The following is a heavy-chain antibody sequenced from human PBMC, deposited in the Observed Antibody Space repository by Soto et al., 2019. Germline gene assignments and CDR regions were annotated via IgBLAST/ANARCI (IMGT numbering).Heavy chain of an antibody. Sequence: VKLLESGGTLVEPGGSLRLSCAVSGFTFSSYAMHWVRQAPGKGLEWVAVISYDGSNKYYADSVKGRFTISRDNSKNTLYLQMNSLRAEDTAVYRVVTATNDAFDIWGQGTMVTVSS. CDR1: GFTFSSYA. CDR2: ISYDGSNK. J-gene: IGHJ3*02. D-gene: IGHD2-21*02. CDR3: VTATNDAFDI. V-gene: IGHV3-30-3*01.